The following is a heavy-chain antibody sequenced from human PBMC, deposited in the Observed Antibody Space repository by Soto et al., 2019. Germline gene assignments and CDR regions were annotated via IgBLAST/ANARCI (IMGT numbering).Heavy chain of an antibody. CDR3: AREVDFDYYMDV. Sequence: EVQLVESGGGLVKPGGSLRLSCAASGFTFSSYSMNWVRQAPGKGLEWVSSISSSSSYIYYGDSVKGRFTISRDNAKNSLYLQMNSLRAEDTAVYYCAREVDFDYYMDVWGKGTTVTVSS. V-gene: IGHV3-21*01. J-gene: IGHJ6*03. CDR2: ISSSSSYI. CDR1: GFTFSSYS. D-gene: IGHD2-15*01.